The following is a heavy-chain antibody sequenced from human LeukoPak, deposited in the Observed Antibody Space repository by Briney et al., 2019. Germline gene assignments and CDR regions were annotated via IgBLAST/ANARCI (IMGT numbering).Heavy chain of an antibody. CDR2: IYYSGST. D-gene: IGHD3-3*01. V-gene: IGHV4-59*01. Sequence: SETLSLTCTVSRGSISSYYRSWLRQPPGKGLEWVGYIYYSGSTNYNPSLKSRVTISVDASKNQFSLKLSSLTAADTAVYYCARAPITLFGMVKPGGYFDLWGRGTLVTVSS. CDR3: ARAPITLFGMVKPGGYFDL. J-gene: IGHJ2*01. CDR1: RGSISSYY.